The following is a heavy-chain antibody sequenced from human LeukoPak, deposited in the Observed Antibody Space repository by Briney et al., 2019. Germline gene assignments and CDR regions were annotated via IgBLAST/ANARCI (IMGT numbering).Heavy chain of an antibody. CDR2: INPKSGAT. Sequence: VASVKVSCKASGYTFTGYYINWVRQAPGQGLEWMGWINPKSGATTYAQKFQGRVTLTRDTSINTAYMELSRLTSDDTAVFYCAKGDTGGYYYYGLDVGGQGNTVTVTS. J-gene: IGHJ6*02. V-gene: IGHV1-2*02. CDR1: GYTFTGYY. CDR3: AKGDTGGYYYYGLDV. D-gene: IGHD2-8*02.